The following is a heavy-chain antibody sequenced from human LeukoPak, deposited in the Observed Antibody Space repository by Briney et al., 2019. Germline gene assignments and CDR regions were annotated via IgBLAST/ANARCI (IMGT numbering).Heavy chain of an antibody. D-gene: IGHD6-19*01. Sequence: ASVKVSCKASGYTFTSYGISWVRQAPGQGLEWMGWISAYNGNTNYAQKLQGRVTMTTDTSTRTAYMELRSLRFDDTDVDECARGGGRVHGFDYWGQGTLVTVSS. V-gene: IGHV1-18*04. CDR3: ARGGGRVHGFDY. CDR2: ISAYNGNT. J-gene: IGHJ4*02. CDR1: GYTFTSYG.